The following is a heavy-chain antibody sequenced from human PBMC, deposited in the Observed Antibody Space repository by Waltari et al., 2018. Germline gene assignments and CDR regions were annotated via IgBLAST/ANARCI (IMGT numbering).Heavy chain of an antibody. J-gene: IGHJ5*02. D-gene: IGHD5-18*01. CDR1: GGSISSYY. V-gene: IGHV4-59*01. CDR2: IYYSGST. CDR3: ARGGYSYGPNWFDP. Sequence: QVQLQESGPGLVKPSETLSLTCTVSGGSISSYYWSWIRQPPGKGLEWIWYIYYSGSTNYNPSLKSRVTISVDTSKNQFSLKLSSVTAADTAVYYCARGGYSYGPNWFDPWGQGTLVTVSS.